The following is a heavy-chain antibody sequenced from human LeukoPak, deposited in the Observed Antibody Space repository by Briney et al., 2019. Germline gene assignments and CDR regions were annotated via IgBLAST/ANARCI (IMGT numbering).Heavy chain of an antibody. Sequence: ASVKVSCKASGYTFTTYDINWVRQAAGQGLEWMRWMNPNSGNTGYAQKFQGRVTMTRNTSISTAYMELSSLRSDDTAVYYCARDWFGDYQTYNWGQGTLVTVSS. J-gene: IGHJ4*02. CDR1: GYTFTTYD. CDR2: MNPNSGNT. V-gene: IGHV1-8*01. CDR3: ARDWFGDYQTYN. D-gene: IGHD4-17*01.